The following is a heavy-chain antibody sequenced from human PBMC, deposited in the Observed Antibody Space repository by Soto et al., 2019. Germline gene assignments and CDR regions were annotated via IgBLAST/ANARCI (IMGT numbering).Heavy chain of an antibody. CDR1: GYTFTSYA. V-gene: IGHV1-3*01. CDR3: ARDGGLIVGLPVY. J-gene: IGHJ4*02. Sequence: QVQRVQSGAEVKKPGASVKVSCKASGYTFTSYAMHWVHQAPGQRLEWMGWIDADNGNTKYSQKFQGRVTITRDTSASTAYMELSSLRAEDTAVYYCARDGGLIVGLPVYWGQGTLVTVSS. D-gene: IGHD3-22*01. CDR2: IDADNGNT.